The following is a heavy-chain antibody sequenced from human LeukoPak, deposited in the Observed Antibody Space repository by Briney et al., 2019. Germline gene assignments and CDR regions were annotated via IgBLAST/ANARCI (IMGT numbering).Heavy chain of an antibody. D-gene: IGHD2-2*01. V-gene: IGHV4-59*11. CDR3: ARERGYCSSTSCYPYYYYYGMDV. J-gene: IGHJ6*02. CDR2: IYYSGST. CDR1: GGSISSHY. Sequence: PSETLSLTCTVSGGSISSHYWSWIRQPPGKGLEWIGYIYYSGSTNYNPSLKSRVTISVDTSKNQFSLKLSSVTAADTAVYYCARERGYCSSTSCYPYYYYYGMDVWGQGTTVTVSS.